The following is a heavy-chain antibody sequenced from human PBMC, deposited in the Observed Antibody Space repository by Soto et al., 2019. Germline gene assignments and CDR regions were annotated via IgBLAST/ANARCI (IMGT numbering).Heavy chain of an antibody. CDR3: ARGVWSSPPQY. CDR1: GGSVSVYY. J-gene: IGHJ4*02. V-gene: IGHV4-59*02. D-gene: IGHD2-21*01. Sequence: QVQLQESGPGQVKPSETLSLTCTISGGSVSVYYWSWIRQSTGQGLEWIGYIYASGSPYYNPSLRSRVTISADTSKNQISLKLTSPTAADTAVYYCARGVWSSPPQYWGRGTLVTVSS. CDR2: IYASGSP.